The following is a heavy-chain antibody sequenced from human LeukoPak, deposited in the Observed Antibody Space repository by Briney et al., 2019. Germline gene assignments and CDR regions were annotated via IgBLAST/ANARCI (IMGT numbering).Heavy chain of an antibody. J-gene: IGHJ6*02. Sequence: SETLSLTCAVYGGSFSGYYWSWIRQPPGKGLEWIGEINHSGSTNYSPSLKSRVTISVDTSKNQFSLKLSSVTAADTAVYYCARFVGYCSSTSCYYYYYGMDVWGQGTTVTVSS. CDR1: GGSFSGYY. CDR2: INHSGST. D-gene: IGHD2-2*01. CDR3: ARFVGYCSSTSCYYYYYGMDV. V-gene: IGHV4-34*01.